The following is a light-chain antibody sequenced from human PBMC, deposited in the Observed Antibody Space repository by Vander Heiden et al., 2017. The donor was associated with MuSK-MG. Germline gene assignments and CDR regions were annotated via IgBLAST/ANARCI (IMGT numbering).Light chain of an antibody. CDR2: DAS. CDR1: QSVSSY. Sequence: DIVLTHSPATLSLSPGERATLSCRASQSVSSYLAWYQQKPGQAPRLLIYDASNRATGIPARFSGSGSGTDFTLTISSLEPEDFAVYYCQQRSNWPQITFGQGTRLEIK. V-gene: IGKV3-11*01. J-gene: IGKJ5*01. CDR3: QQRSNWPQIT.